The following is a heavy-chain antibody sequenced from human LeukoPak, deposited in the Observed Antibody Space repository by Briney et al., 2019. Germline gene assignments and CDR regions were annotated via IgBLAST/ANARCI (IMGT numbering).Heavy chain of an antibody. J-gene: IGHJ3*01. CDR2: ISSSSSYI. Sequence: GGSLRLSCAASGFSFSNFGMSWVRQAPGKGLEWVSSISSSSSYIYYADSVKGRFTISRDNAKNSLYLQMNSLRAEDTAVYYCARDGDWGEGTMVTVSS. D-gene: IGHD3-3*01. CDR1: GFSFSNFG. CDR3: ARDGD. V-gene: IGHV3-21*01.